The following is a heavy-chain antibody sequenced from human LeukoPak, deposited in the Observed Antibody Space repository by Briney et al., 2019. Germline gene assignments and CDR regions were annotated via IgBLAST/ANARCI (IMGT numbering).Heavy chain of an antibody. D-gene: IGHD3-22*01. CDR2: IYHSGST. CDR3: ARGHYDSSGFDY. J-gene: IGHJ4*02. CDR1: GDSMTRGGYY. Sequence: PSETLSLTCTVSGDSMTRGGYYWSWVRQHPGKGLEWIGYIYHSGSTYYNPSLKSRVTISVDRSKNQFSLKLSSVTAADTAAYYCARGHYDSSGFDYWGQGTLVTVSS. V-gene: IGHV4-30-2*01.